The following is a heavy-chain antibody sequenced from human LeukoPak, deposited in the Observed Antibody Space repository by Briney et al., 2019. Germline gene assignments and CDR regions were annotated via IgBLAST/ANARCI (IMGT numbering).Heavy chain of an antibody. CDR1: GGSFSGYY. Sequence: SETLSLTCTVYGGSFSGYYWSWIRQPPGKGLEWIGEINHSGSTNYNPSLKSRVTISVDTSKNQFSLKLSSVTAADTAVYYCARLGRPAVAGNYWGQGTLVTVSS. V-gene: IGHV4-34*01. CDR3: ARLGRPAVAGNY. J-gene: IGHJ4*02. D-gene: IGHD6-19*01. CDR2: INHSGST.